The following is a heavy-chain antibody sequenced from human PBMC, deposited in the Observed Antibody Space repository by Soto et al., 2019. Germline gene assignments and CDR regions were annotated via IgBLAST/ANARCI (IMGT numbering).Heavy chain of an antibody. J-gene: IGHJ3*02. V-gene: IGHV1-18*01. Sequence: GASVKVSCKASGYTFTSYGISWVRQAPGQGLEWMGWISAYNGNTNYAQKLQGRVTMTTDTSTSTAYMELRSLRSDDTAVYYCARDWGDYYDSSGYRSDAFDIWGQGTMVTVSS. CDR3: ARDWGDYYDSSGYRSDAFDI. CDR1: GYTFTSYG. D-gene: IGHD3-22*01. CDR2: ISAYNGNT.